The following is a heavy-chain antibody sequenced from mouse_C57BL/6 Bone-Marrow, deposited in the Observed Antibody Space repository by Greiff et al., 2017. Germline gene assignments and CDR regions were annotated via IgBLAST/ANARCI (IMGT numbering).Heavy chain of an antibody. CDR2: LHPSSGYT. Sequence: QVQLQQSGAELARPGASVKMSCKASGYTFTSYTMHWVKQRPGQGLEWIGYLHPSSGYTKYTQKFKDKATLTADKSSSTAYMQRSSLTSEDSAVYYCARWYYGSSIDDWGQGTTRTVAS. J-gene: IGHJ2*01. V-gene: IGHV1-4*01. CDR1: GYTFTSYT. D-gene: IGHD1-1*01. CDR3: ARWYYGSSIDD.